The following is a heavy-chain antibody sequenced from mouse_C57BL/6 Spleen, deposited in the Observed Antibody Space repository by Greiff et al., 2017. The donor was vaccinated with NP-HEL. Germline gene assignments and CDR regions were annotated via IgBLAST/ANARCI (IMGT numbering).Heavy chain of an antibody. J-gene: IGHJ4*01. CDR2: IDPETGGT. D-gene: IGHD5-1*01. V-gene: IGHV1-15*01. Sequence: QVQLQQSGAELVRPGASVTLSCKASGYTFTDYEMHWVKPTPVHGLEWIGAIDPETGGTAYNQKFKGTAILTADKSSSTAYMELRSLTSEDSAVYYCTRRTYYYAMDYWGQGTSVTVSS. CDR3: TRRTYYYAMDY. CDR1: GYTFTDYE.